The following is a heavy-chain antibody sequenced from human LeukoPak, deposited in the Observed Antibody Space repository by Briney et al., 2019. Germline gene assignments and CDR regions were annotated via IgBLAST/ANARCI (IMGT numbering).Heavy chain of an antibody. CDR1: GFTFSSNW. CDR3: ATSMAGFNWFDP. V-gene: IGHV3-74*03. D-gene: IGHD6-19*01. CDR2: ISNDGSIT. Sequence: GGSLRLSCAASGFTFSSNWMHWVRQAPGKGLVWVSRISNDGSITTYADSVKGRFTISRGNAKNTLYLQMSSLRAEDTAVYYCATSMAGFNWFDPWGQGTLVTVSS. J-gene: IGHJ5*02.